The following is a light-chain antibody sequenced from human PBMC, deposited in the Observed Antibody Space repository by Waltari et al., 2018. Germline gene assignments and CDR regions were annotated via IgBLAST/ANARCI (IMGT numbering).Light chain of an antibody. Sequence: DIQLTQLPSSLSASVGDRVTITCRASRVISNDLAWYQQKPGQVPQLLIYAASTLQSGVPTRFSGSGSGTDFTLTISSLQPEDVATYYCQKYNVAPWTFGQGTKVEIK. CDR1: RVISND. CDR2: AAS. V-gene: IGKV1-27*01. CDR3: QKYNVAPWT. J-gene: IGKJ1*01.